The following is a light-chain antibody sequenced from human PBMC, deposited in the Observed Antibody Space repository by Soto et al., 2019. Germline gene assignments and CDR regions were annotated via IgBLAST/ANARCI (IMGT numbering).Light chain of an antibody. J-gene: IGKJ1*01. CDR3: QEYNNWPRT. V-gene: IGKV1-39*02. CDR1: QSISSY. Sequence: DIQVTQSPSSLSSSVGDRVTVTFRASQSISSYLNWYQQKPGKAPKLLIYAASSLQSGVPSRFSGSGSGTEFTLTISSLQPEDFAVYYCQEYNNWPRTFGQGSKVDIK. CDR2: AAS.